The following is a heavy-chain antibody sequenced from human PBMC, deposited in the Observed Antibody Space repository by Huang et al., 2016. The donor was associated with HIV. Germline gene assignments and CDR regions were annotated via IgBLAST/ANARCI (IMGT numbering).Heavy chain of an antibody. CDR1: GVSLITYAHY. D-gene: IGHD1-26*01. CDR3: AKRGSGGGSSHGFND. CDR2: FCYGGRT. V-gene: IGHV4-39*07. Sequence: QLRLQESGPGLVQPAETLSLTCNVCGVSLITYAHYWGWIRQSPGQGTVWSGSFCYGGRTACNPSFRSRVSISSDTSKNQVSLKLTSVTAADTATYCCAKRGSGGGSSHGFNDWGQGIMVAVST. J-gene: IGHJ4*02.